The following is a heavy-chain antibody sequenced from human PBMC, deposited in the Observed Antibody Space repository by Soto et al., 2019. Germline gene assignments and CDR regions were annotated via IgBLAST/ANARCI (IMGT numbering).Heavy chain of an antibody. Sequence: QVQLVQSGAEVKKPGSSVKVSCKASGDTFSSYAISWVRQAPGQGLEWMGGIIPIFGTANYAQKFQGRVAITADESTSTAYMVSRSVGSERTDVYYCAREVVSASNEEYYKDLWGQGALVTISS. CDR2: IIPIFGTA. V-gene: IGHV1-69*01. D-gene: IGHD2-2*01. CDR1: GDTFSSYA. J-gene: IGHJ4*02. CDR3: AREVVSASNEEYYKDL.